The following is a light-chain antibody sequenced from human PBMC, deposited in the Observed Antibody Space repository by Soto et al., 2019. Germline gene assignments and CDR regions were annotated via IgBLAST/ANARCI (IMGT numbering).Light chain of an antibody. CDR2: TAS. CDR1: QDITNY. CDR3: QQYHSYPIT. J-gene: IGKJ5*01. V-gene: IGKV1-16*02. Sequence: DIQMTQSPSSLSASVGDRVTITCRASQDITNYLARFQQKPGKAPKSLIYTASSLQSGVPSKFSGSGSGTDFTLTIGSLEPEEFATYYCQQYHSYPITFGQGTRLEIK.